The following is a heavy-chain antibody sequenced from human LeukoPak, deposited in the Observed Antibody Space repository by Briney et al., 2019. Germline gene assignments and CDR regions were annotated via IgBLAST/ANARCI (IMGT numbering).Heavy chain of an antibody. Sequence: PSETLSLTCAVYGGSFSGYYWSWIRQPPGKGLEWIGEINHSRSTNYNPSLKSRVTISVDTSKNQFSLKLSSETAADTAVYYCARGGAGYYYDSSGYLWFDPWGQGTLVTVSS. D-gene: IGHD3-22*01. CDR2: INHSRST. CDR1: GGSFSGYY. CDR3: ARGGAGYYYDSSGYLWFDP. J-gene: IGHJ5*02. V-gene: IGHV4-34*01.